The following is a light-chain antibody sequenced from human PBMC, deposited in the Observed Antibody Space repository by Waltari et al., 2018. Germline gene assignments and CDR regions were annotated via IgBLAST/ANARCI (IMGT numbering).Light chain of an antibody. CDR2: DAS. V-gene: IGKV3-20*01. Sequence: EIVLTQSPGTLSLSPGERATLSCTASQSVRRTLAWYQQKPGQAPRLLIYDASTRATGIPDRFSGSGSGTDFSLTSSRLEPEDFAVYYCQKYGTIPATFGQGTKVEIK. CDR3: QKYGTIPAT. CDR1: QSVRRT. J-gene: IGKJ1*01.